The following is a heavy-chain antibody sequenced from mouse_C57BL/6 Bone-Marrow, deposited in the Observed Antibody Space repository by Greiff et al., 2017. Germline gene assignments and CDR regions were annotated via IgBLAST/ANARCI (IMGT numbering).Heavy chain of an antibody. CDR2: IDPSDSYT. D-gene: IGHD2-1*01. V-gene: IGHV1-69*01. Sequence: QVQLQQSGAELVMPGASVKLSCKASGYTFTSYWMHWVKQRPAQGLEWIGEIDPSDSYTNYNQKFKGKSTVTVDKSSSTAYMQLSSLTSEDSAVYYCARGGNSMVTTKGFAYWGQGTLVTVSA. J-gene: IGHJ3*01. CDR3: ARGGNSMVTTKGFAY. CDR1: GYTFTSYW.